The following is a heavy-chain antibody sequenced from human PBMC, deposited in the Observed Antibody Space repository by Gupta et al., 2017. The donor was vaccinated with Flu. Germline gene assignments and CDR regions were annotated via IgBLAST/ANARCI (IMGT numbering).Heavy chain of an antibody. J-gene: IGHJ4*02. D-gene: IGHD3-3*01. CDR1: GFTLSAYS. V-gene: IGHV3-48*02. CDR2: ISSSSNKI. Sequence: EVQLVESGGGLVQPGESLRLSGVAAGFTLSAYSMNWVRQAPGKRLEWVSYISSSSNKIYYADSVKGRFTVPRDNAKNSLYLQMNSLRDEDTAVYYCTRSELRFLELGDYWGQGTLVTVSS. CDR3: TRSELRFLELGDY.